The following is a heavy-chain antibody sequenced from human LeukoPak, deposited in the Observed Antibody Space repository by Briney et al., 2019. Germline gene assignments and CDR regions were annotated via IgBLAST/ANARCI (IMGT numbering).Heavy chain of an antibody. V-gene: IGHV4-59*08. CDR3: AKHSVLTGSGYAFDI. Sequence: SETLSLTRTVSGGSISNYYWSWIRQSPGKGLEWIGYIHYSGGTKYNPSLKSRVIISVDMSMNQSSLKLSSVTAADTAMYYCAKHSVLTGSGYAFDIWGQGTAVTVSS. D-gene: IGHD3-9*01. CDR2: IHYSGGT. CDR1: GGSISNYY. J-gene: IGHJ3*02.